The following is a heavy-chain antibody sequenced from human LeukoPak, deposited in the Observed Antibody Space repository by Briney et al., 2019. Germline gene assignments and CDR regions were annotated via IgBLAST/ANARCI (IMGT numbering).Heavy chain of an antibody. CDR2: ISGDGGIT. CDR1: EFTFSTYA. J-gene: IGHJ6*02. V-gene: IGHV3-23*01. CDR3: AKSIAPGGYYYYGMDV. D-gene: IGHD2-21*01. Sequence: GGSLRLSCAASEFTFSTYAMSWVRQAPGKGLEWVSGISGDGGITYYAGSVRGRFTISRDNSKNTLFLQMNSLRAEDTAIYYCAKSIAPGGYYYYGMDVWGQGTTVTVSS.